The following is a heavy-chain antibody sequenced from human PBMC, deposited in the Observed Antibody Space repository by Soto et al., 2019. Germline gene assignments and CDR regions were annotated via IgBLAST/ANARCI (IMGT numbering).Heavy chain of an antibody. CDR2: IIPIFGTA. CDR3: ASGAPGRRHSYFAY. D-gene: IGHD1-26*01. V-gene: IGHV1-69*12. Sequence: QVQLVQSGAEVKKPGSSVKVSCKASGGTFSSYAISWVRQAPGQGLEWMGGIIPIFGTANYAQKFQGRVTITADASTSTAYRELSSLGSEDADVYCGASGAPGRRHSYFAYWGQGTLVTVSS. CDR1: GGTFSSYA. J-gene: IGHJ4*02.